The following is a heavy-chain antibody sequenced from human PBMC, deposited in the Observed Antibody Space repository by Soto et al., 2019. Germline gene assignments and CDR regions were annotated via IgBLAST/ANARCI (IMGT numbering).Heavy chain of an antibody. CDR3: ARHVGYKTYYFLTGFGYYYYYMDV. D-gene: IGHD3-9*01. V-gene: IGHV4-39*01. CDR1: DGSISSSSYC. CDR2: IYYNGST. J-gene: IGHJ6*03. Sequence: PSETLSLTCTVSDGSISSSSYCLGRIRQHLGKGLEWIGTIYYNGSTYHNPSLKSRVTISADTSKNQFSLKLGSVTAAATAVYCCARHVGYKTYYFLTGFGYYYYYMDVWGKGTPVTVSS.